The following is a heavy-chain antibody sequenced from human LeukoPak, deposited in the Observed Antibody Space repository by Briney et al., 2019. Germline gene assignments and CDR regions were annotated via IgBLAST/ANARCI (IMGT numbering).Heavy chain of an antibody. J-gene: IGHJ4*02. CDR3: LYGSGWYFDY. CDR1: GFTFSTYW. Sequence: SGGSLRLSCAASGFTFSTYWMHWVRQAPGKGLAWVSRISSDGRNTHYADSVKGRFTISRDNAKSTLYLQMNSLRAEDTAVYYCLYGSGWYFDYWGQGTLVTVSS. CDR2: ISSDGRNT. V-gene: IGHV3-74*01. D-gene: IGHD6-19*01.